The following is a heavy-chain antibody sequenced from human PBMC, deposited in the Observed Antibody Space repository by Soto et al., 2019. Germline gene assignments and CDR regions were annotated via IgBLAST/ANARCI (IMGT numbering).Heavy chain of an antibody. CDR3: TTQFMTYLVRGVIHRSDY. Sequence: EVQLVESGGGLVKPGGSLRLSCAASGFTFSNAWMSWVRQAPGKGLEWVGRIKSKTDGGTTDYAAPVKGRFTISRDDSKNTLYLQMNSLKTEDTAVYYCTTQFMTYLVRGVIHRSDYWGQGTLVTVSS. J-gene: IGHJ4*02. CDR2: IKSKTDGGTT. CDR1: GFTFSNAW. D-gene: IGHD3-10*01. V-gene: IGHV3-15*01.